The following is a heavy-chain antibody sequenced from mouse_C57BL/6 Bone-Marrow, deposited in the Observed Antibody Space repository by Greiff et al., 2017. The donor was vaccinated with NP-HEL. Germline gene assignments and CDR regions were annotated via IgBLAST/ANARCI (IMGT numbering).Heavy chain of an antibody. D-gene: IGHD1-1*01. CDR3: ARYYGSRNDAMDY. Sequence: QVQLQQSGAELARPGASVKLSCKASGYTFTSYGISWVKQRTGQGLEWIGEIYPRSGNTYYNEKFKGKATLTADKSSSTAYMELRSLTSGDSAVYFCARYYGSRNDAMDYWGQGTSATVSS. CDR2: IYPRSGNT. V-gene: IGHV1-81*01. CDR1: GYTFTSYG. J-gene: IGHJ4*01.